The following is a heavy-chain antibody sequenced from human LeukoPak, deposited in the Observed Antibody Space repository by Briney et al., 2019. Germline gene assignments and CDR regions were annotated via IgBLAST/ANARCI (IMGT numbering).Heavy chain of an antibody. CDR1: GYTFTSYG. D-gene: IGHD3-3*01. CDR2: ISAYNGNT. Sequence: ASVKVSCKASGYTFTSYGISWVRQAPGQGLEWMGWISAYNGNTNYAQKLQGRVTMTTDTSTSTAYMELRSLRSDDTAVYYCARRGILEWLQYYFDYWGQGTLVTVSS. J-gene: IGHJ4*02. V-gene: IGHV1-18*01. CDR3: ARRGILEWLQYYFDY.